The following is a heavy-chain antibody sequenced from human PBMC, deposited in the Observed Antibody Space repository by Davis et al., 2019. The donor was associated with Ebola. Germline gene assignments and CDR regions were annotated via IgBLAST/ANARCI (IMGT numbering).Heavy chain of an antibody. V-gene: IGHV4-61*08. CDR2: IYYSGST. J-gene: IGHJ6*02. D-gene: IGHD3-3*01. CDR1: GCSINSGDYY. CDR3: ARLITILGVVDV. Sequence: SETLSLTCTVSGCSINSGDYYWSCIRQPPGKGLEWIWHIYYSGSTNYNPSLKSRVTISVDTSKNQFSLKLSSVTAADTAVYYCARLITILGVVDVWGQGTTVTVSS.